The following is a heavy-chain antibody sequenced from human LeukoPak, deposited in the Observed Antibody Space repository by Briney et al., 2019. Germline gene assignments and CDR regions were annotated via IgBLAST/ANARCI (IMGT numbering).Heavy chain of an antibody. CDR3: ARDYGPLIPYYYMDV. CDR1: GGTFSSYA. J-gene: IGHJ6*03. Sequence: ASVKVSCKASGGTFSSYAISWVRQAPGQGLEWMGGIIPIFGTANYAQKFQGRVTITADESTSTAYMELRSLRSDDTAVYYCARDYGPLIPYYYMDVWGKGTTVTVSS. CDR2: IIPIFGTA. V-gene: IGHV1-69*13. D-gene: IGHD4-17*01.